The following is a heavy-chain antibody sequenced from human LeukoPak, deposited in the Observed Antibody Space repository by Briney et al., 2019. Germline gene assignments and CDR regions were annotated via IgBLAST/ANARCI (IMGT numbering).Heavy chain of an antibody. V-gene: IGHV3-43*02. CDR2: ISADGGST. CDR3: AKESGKFGY. CDR1: GLNFDDSA. J-gene: IGHJ4*02. D-gene: IGHD3-22*01. Sequence: GGSLRLSCVASGLNFDDSAMHWVRQAPGKGLEWVSLISADGGSTFSADSVKVRFSISRDNSKNSLYLQMNSLRSEDTAMYYCAKESGKFGYWGQGTLVAVSS.